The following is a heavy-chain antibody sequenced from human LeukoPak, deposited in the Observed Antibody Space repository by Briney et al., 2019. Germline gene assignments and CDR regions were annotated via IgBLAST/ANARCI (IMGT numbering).Heavy chain of an antibody. CDR2: INPNSGGT. CDR1: RYTFTGYY. D-gene: IGHD6-13*01. V-gene: IGHV1-2*02. CDR3: ARDRRGSSSWFYGMDV. J-gene: IGHJ6*02. Sequence: ASVKVSCKASRYTFTGYYMHWVRQAPGQGLEWMGWINPNSGGTNYAQKFQGRVTMTRDTSISTAYMELSRLRSDDTAVYYCARDRRGSSSWFYGMDVWGQGTTVTVSS.